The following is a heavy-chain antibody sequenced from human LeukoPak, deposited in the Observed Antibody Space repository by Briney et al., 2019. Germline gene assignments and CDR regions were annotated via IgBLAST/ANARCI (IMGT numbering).Heavy chain of an antibody. D-gene: IGHD1-26*01. J-gene: IGHJ4*02. CDR3: ARGTRSGSYYGY. V-gene: IGHV4-34*01. CDR2: INHSGST. CDR1: GGSFSGYY. Sequence: PSETLSLTCAVYGGSFSGYYWSWIRQPPGKGLEWTGEINHSGSTNYNPSLKSRVTISVDTSKNQFSLKLSSVTAADTAVYYCARGTRSGSYYGYWGQGTLVTVSS.